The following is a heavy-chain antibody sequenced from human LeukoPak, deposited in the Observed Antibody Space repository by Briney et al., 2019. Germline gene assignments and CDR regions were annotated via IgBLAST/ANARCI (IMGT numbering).Heavy chain of an antibody. Sequence: SVKVSCKASGGTFSNYAMSWVRQAPGQGLEWMGGIITNFGTTNYAQKYQGRVTITADESTSTVYMELSSLRSGDTAVYYCARPRTYYDFWRGYPPFDYWGQGTLVTVSS. CDR2: IITNFGTT. CDR3: ARPRTYYDFWRGYPPFDY. J-gene: IGHJ4*02. D-gene: IGHD3-3*01. V-gene: IGHV1-69*01. CDR1: GGTFSNYA.